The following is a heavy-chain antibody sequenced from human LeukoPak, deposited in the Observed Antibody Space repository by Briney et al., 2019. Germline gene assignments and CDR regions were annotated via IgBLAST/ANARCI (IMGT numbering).Heavy chain of an antibody. D-gene: IGHD3-22*01. CDR2: RNPNSGNT. Sequence: GTSVKVSCKASGYTFTSYDINWGRQGTGQGQEWKGWRNPNSGNTGYEQKFQSRGTMTRNTAINTAYMELRSLTSEDTAVYYYWREGGNGSSNWFDPWGQGPLVIVSS. J-gene: IGHJ5*02. CDR1: GYTFTSYD. V-gene: IGHV1-8*01. CDR3: WREGGNGSSNWFDP.